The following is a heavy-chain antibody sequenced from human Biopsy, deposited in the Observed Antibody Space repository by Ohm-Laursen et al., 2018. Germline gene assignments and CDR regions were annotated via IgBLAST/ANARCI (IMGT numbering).Heavy chain of an antibody. Sequence: SLRLSCAASGFTFSDYYMNWIRQAPGKGLEWVANIKQDGNEKYYVDSVMGRFTISRDNGKNSLYLQMNSLRAEDTAVYYCARARGSGRLRYHFDYWGQGTLVTVSS. CDR3: ARARGSGRLRYHFDY. V-gene: IGHV3-7*01. D-gene: IGHD1-26*01. CDR1: GFTFSDYY. CDR2: IKQDGNEK. J-gene: IGHJ4*02.